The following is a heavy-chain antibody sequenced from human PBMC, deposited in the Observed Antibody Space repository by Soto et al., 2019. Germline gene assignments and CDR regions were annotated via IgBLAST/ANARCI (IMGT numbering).Heavy chain of an antibody. CDR1: GFTFSSYG. CDR3: AKDLYGDGVIDY. V-gene: IGHV3-30*18. J-gene: IGHJ4*02. D-gene: IGHD4-17*01. CDR2: ISYDGSNK. Sequence: QVQLVESGGGVVQPGRSLRLSCEASGFTFSSYGMHWVRQAPGKGLEWVAVISYDGSNKYYADSVKGRFTISRDNSKNTLYLQMNSLRAEDTAVYYCAKDLYGDGVIDYWGQGTLVTVSS.